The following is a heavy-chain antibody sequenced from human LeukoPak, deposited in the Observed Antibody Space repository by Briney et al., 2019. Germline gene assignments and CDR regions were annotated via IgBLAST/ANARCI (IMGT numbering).Heavy chain of an antibody. V-gene: IGHV4-34*01. CDR2: INHSGST. J-gene: IGHJ4*02. CDR1: GGSFSGYY. D-gene: IGHD6-19*01. Sequence: GSLSLTCAVYGGSFSGYYWSWIRQPPGKGLESIGEINHSGSTNYNPSLKSRVTISVDTSKNQFSLKLSSVTAADTAVYYCARSTVAGTRKVDYWGQGTLVTVSS. CDR3: ARSTVAGTRKVDY.